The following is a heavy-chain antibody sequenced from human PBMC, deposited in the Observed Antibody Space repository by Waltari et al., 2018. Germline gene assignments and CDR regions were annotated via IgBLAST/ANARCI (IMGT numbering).Heavy chain of an antibody. CDR2: IYQSGRT. V-gene: IGHV4-38-2*01. CDR3: ARPGSGWYYVCEPDAFDI. D-gene: IGHD6-19*01. Sequence: QVQLQESGPGLVKPSETLSPTCAVSGYSISSGYYWGWIRQPPGKGLEWIGSIYQSGRTCANPSLKSRVTISVDTSKNQFSLKLSSVTAADTAVYYCARPGSGWYYVCEPDAFDIWGQGTMVTVSS. CDR1: GYSISSGYY. J-gene: IGHJ3*02.